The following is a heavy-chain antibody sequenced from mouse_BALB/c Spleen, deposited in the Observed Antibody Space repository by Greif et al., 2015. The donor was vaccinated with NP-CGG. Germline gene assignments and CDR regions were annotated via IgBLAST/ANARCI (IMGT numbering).Heavy chain of an antibody. J-gene: IGHJ3*01. D-gene: IGHD2-10*02. CDR1: GFNIKDTY. CDR2: IDPANGNT. Sequence: EVQLQQSGAELVKPGASVKLSCTASGFNIKDTYMHWVKQRPEQGLEWIGRIDPANGNTKYDPKFQGKATITADTSSNTAYLQLSSLTSEDTAVYYCARGEYGHLFAYWGQGTLVTVSA. CDR3: ARGEYGHLFAY. V-gene: IGHV14-3*02.